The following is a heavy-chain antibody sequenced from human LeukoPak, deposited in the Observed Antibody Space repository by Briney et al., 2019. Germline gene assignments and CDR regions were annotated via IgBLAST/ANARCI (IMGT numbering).Heavy chain of an antibody. J-gene: IGHJ5*02. D-gene: IGHD6-13*01. CDR3: ARGIAAAWFDP. V-gene: IGHV4-38-2*02. CDR2: IYHSGST. CDR1: GYSISSGYY. Sequence: SGTLSLTCTVSGYSISSGYYWGWSRQPPGKGLEWIGSIYHSGSTYYTPSLKGRVTISVDTSKNPFSLKMSSVTAADTAVYYCARGIAAAWFDPWGQGTLVTVSS.